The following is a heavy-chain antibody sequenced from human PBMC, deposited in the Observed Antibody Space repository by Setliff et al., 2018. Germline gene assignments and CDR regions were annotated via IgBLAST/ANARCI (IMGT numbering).Heavy chain of an antibody. CDR2: IYPGDSDT. Sequence: GESLKISCQGSGYTFSNYWIGWVRQMPGKGLEWMGVIYPGDSDTRYSPSFKGQVTISADKSISTAYLQWSSLEASDTAMYYCARSPLDDAFDIWGQGTMVTVSS. CDR3: ARSPLDDAFDI. CDR1: GYTFSNYW. J-gene: IGHJ3*02. V-gene: IGHV5-51*01.